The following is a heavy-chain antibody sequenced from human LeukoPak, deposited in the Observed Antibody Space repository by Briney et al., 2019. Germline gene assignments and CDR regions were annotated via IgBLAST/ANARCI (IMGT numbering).Heavy chain of an antibody. V-gene: IGHV3-48*03. J-gene: IGHJ5*02. CDR1: GFTFNE. D-gene: IGHD2-2*01. Sequence: GGSLRFSCAASGFTFNEMNWVRQAPGKGLEWVSYISSSGSTIYYADSVKGRFTISRDNAKNSLYLQMNSLRAEDTAVYYCAVSTSLYNWFDPWGQGTLVTVSS. CDR2: ISSSGSTI. CDR3: AVSTSLYNWFDP.